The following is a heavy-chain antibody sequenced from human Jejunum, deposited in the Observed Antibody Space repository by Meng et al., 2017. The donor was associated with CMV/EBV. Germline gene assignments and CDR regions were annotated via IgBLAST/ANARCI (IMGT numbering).Heavy chain of an antibody. CDR2: VNPNNGGT. V-gene: IGHV1-2*06. Sequence: CKTSGYNFRAYHFHWVRQAPGQGLEWMGRVNPNNGGTDYAQKFQGRVTMTRDTSISTVFMELTGLTSDDTAVYYCVSCPSSRWFDPWGQGTLVTVSS. J-gene: IGHJ5*02. CDR1: GYNFRAYH. CDR3: VSCPSSRWFDP. D-gene: IGHD2-15*01.